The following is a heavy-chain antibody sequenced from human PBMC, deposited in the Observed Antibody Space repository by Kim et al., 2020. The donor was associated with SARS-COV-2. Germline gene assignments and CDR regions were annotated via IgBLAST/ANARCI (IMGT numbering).Heavy chain of an antibody. D-gene: IGHD3-10*01. V-gene: IGHV5-51*01. J-gene: IGHJ3*02. CDR2: IYPGDSDT. Sequence: GESLKISCKGSGYSFTSYWIGWVRQMPGKGLEWMGIIYPGDSDTRYSPSFQGQVTISADKSISTAYLQWSSLKASDTAMYYCARSGGSGSYSGDAFDIWGQGTMVTVSS. CDR1: GYSFTSYW. CDR3: ARSGGSGSYSGDAFDI.